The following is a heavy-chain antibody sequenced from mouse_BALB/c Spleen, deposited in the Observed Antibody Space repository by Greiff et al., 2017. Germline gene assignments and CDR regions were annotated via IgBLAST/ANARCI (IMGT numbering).Heavy chain of an antibody. CDR1: GFNIKDTY. J-gene: IGHJ4*01. D-gene: IGHD2-10*01. Sequence: VQLKESGAELVKPGASVKLSCTASGFNIKDTYMHWVKQRPEQGLEWIGRIDPANGNTKYDPKFQGKATITADTSSNTAYLQLSSLTSEDTAVYYCAGLPYYAMDYWGQGTSVTVSS. CDR2: IDPANGNT. V-gene: IGHV14-3*02. CDR3: AGLPYYAMDY.